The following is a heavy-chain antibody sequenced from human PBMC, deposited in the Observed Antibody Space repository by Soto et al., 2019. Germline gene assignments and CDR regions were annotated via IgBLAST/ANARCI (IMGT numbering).Heavy chain of an antibody. CDR3: TRDLVAGTPGGLDV. Sequence: EVQLVESGGGLVQPGGSLRLSCAASGFSFSDHYMDWVRQTPGKGLEWVGRIRRKVNSYTTEYAAAVKGRFTISRDDSKNSLYLQMNSLKIEDTAVYYCTRDLVAGTPGGLDVWGQGTAVAVSS. CDR1: GFSFSDHY. D-gene: IGHD6-19*01. CDR2: IRRKVNSYTT. V-gene: IGHV3-72*01. J-gene: IGHJ6*02.